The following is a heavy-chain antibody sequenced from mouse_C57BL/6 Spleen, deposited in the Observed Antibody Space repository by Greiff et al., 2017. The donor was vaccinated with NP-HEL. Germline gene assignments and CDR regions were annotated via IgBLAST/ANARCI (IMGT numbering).Heavy chain of an antibody. D-gene: IGHD2-3*01. J-gene: IGHJ2*01. Sequence: QVQLQQPGAELVRPGSSVKLSCKASGYTFTSYWMDWVKQRPGQGLEWIGNIYPSDSETHYNQKFKDKATLTVDKSSSTAYMQLSSLTSEDSAVYYCARGPYDPYLDYWGQGTTLTVSS. CDR2: IYPSDSET. V-gene: IGHV1-61*01. CDR1: GYTFTSYW. CDR3: ARGPYDPYLDY.